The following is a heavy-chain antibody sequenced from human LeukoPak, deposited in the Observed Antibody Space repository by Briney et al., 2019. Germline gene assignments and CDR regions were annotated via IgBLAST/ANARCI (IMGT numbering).Heavy chain of an antibody. V-gene: IGHV3-7*03. CDR1: GFTFSSYW. D-gene: IGHD3-9*01. J-gene: IGHJ4*02. Sequence: PGGSLRLSCAASGFTFSSYWMNWARQAPGKGLEWVASINHNGNVNYYVDSVKGRFTISRDNSKNTLYLQMNSLRAEDTAVYYCAKEGTYDILTGYYEAGYFDYWGQGTLVTVSS. CDR3: AKEGTYDILTGYYEAGYFDY. CDR2: INHNGNVN.